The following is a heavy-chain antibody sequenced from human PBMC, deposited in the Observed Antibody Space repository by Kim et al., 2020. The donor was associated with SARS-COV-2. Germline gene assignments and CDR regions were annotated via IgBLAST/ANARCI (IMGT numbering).Heavy chain of an antibody. Sequence: YRNPALESRVTQSVDTYKNQFSLNLTTVTAADTAIYYCTRHLHSSSWLFDFWGQGTVVTVSS. CDR3: TRHLHSSSWLFDF. D-gene: IGHD6-13*01. J-gene: IGHJ4*02. V-gene: IGHV4-39*01.